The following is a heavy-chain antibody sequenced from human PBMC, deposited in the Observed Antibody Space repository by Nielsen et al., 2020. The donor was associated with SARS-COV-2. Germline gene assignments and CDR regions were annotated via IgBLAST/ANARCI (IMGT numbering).Heavy chain of an antibody. CDR1: GFTFSDYY. J-gene: IGHJ6*02. Sequence: AGSLRLSCAASGFTFSDYYMSWIRQAPGKGLEWVSYISSSSSYTNYADSVKGRFTISRDNAKNSLYLQMNSLRAEDTAVYYCARAASANYYYYYGMDVWGQGTTVTVSS. V-gene: IGHV3-11*05. CDR3: ARAASANYYYYYGMDV. CDR2: ISSSSSYT.